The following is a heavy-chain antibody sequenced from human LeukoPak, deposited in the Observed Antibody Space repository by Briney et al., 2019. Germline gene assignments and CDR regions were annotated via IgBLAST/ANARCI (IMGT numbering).Heavy chain of an antibody. J-gene: IGHJ5*02. CDR2: IYSCGTT. D-gene: IGHD5-18*01. CDR3: ARGRGYSRSNCVDP. Sequence: GGSLRLSCAASGFTVSRSYMIWARQAPGKGLEWVSVIYSCGTTYYADSVKDGFTISTDKSNNKPYLQITNLRGADTTVYYYARGRGYSRSNCVDPWGQGTMVTVSA. V-gene: IGHV3-53*01. CDR1: GFTVSRSY.